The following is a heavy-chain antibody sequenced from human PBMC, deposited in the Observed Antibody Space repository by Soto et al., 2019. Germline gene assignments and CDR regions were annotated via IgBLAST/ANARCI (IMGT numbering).Heavy chain of an antibody. CDR2: INAGGSDT. J-gene: IGHJ3*02. V-gene: IGHV3-23*01. Sequence: HPGGSLRLSCAASGFTFSTYAMSWVRQAPGKGLEWVSAINAGGSDTYYADSVKGRFTISRDNSITTLFLQMNSLRTEDTAVYYCAHPRGYGVFDAYDIWGQGALVTVSS. CDR3: AHPRGYGVFDAYDI. D-gene: IGHD2-8*01. CDR1: GFTFSTYA.